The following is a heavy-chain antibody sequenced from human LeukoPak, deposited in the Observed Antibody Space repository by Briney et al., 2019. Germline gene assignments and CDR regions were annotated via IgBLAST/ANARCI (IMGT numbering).Heavy chain of an antibody. J-gene: IGHJ5*02. V-gene: IGHV1-69*13. CDR3: ARDPSDSFPTSNWFDP. D-gene: IGHD3-22*01. CDR2: IIPIFGTA. Sequence: SVKVSCKASGGTFSSYAISWVRQAPGQGLEWMGRIIPIFGTANYAQKFQGRVTITADESTSTAYMELSSLRSEDTAVYYCARDPSDSFPTSNWFDPWGQGTLVTVSS. CDR1: GGTFSSYA.